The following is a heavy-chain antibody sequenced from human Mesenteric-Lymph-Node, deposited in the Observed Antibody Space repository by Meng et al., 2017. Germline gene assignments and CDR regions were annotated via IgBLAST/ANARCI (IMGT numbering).Heavy chain of an antibody. CDR1: GFSFSCFW. Sequence: GESLKISCAASGFSFSCFWMTWVRQAPGKGLEWVANIKQDGSEKYYVDSVEGRFTISRDNAQNSLSLQMHSLRAEDTAVYYCARGYGHCSRYSCREYYFDYWGQGTLVTVSS. D-gene: IGHD2-2*01. CDR3: ARGYGHCSRYSCREYYFDY. J-gene: IGHJ4*02. CDR2: IKQDGSEK. V-gene: IGHV3-7*01.